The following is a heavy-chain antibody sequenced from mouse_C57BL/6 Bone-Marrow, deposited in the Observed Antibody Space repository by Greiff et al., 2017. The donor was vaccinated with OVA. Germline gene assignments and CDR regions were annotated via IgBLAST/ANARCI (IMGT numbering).Heavy chain of an antibody. CDR1: GFTFSDYY. CDR3: ARQDGSRGYAMDY. J-gene: IGHJ4*01. V-gene: IGHV5-12*01. D-gene: IGHD1-1*01. Sequence: EVKLVESGGGLVQPGGSLTLSCAASGFTFSDYYMYWVRQTPEKRLEWVAYLSNGGGSTSYPDTVTGRFTISRDNAKNTLYLQMSRLKSEDTAMYYCARQDGSRGYAMDYWGQGTSVTVSS. CDR2: LSNGGGST.